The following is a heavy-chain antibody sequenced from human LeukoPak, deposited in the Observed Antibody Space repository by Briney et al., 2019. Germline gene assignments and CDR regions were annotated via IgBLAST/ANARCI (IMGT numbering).Heavy chain of an antibody. D-gene: IGHD6-19*01. J-gene: IGHJ6*02. CDR1: GGSVSSVSHY. V-gene: IGHV4-39*07. Sequence: SETLSLTCTVSGGSVSSVSHYWSWIRQPPGKGLEWIGEINHSGSTNYNPSLKSRVTISVDTSKNQFSLKLSSVTAADTAVYYCARVGGVAGTTLFYYYYGMDVWGQGTTVTVSS. CDR3: ARVGGVAGTTLFYYYYGMDV. CDR2: INHSGST.